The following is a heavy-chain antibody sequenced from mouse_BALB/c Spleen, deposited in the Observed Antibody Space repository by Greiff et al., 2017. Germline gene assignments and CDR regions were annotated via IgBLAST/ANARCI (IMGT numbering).Heavy chain of an antibody. Sequence: EVQRVESGGGLVQPKGSLKLSCAASGFTFNTYAMNWVRQAPGKGLEWVARIRSKSNNYATYYADSVKDRFTISRDDSQSMLYLQMNNLKTEDTAMYYCVRQRGNYDAMDYWGQGTSVTVSS. CDR3: VRQRGNYDAMDY. CDR1: GFTFNTYA. CDR2: IRSKSNNYAT. D-gene: IGHD2-1*01. J-gene: IGHJ4*01. V-gene: IGHV10-1*02.